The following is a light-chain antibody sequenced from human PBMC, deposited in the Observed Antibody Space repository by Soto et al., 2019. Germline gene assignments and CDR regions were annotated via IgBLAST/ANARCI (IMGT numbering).Light chain of an antibody. CDR2: WAS. V-gene: IGKV4-1*01. CDR3: QHFFSPPFP. J-gene: IGKJ2*01. Sequence: DIVMTQSPDSLAVSLGERATINCKSSQSLFANCNNKNCLAWYQHKPGQPPKMLILWASTRESVVPDRFSGSGSGTDFTLTISSLQAEDAAVYYCQHFFSPPFPFGHGTKLEIK. CDR1: QSLFANCNNKNC.